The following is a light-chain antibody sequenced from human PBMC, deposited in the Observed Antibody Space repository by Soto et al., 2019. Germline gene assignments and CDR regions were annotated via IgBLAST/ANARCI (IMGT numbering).Light chain of an antibody. CDR1: SSDVGDYKY. Sequence: QSALTLPASVSGSPGQSITISCTGTSSDVGDYKYVSWYQQHPDKAPKLIIFVNSNRPSGISNRFSASKSGNTASLTISGLQAEDEADYYCSSYTSSDTPYVFGTGTTLTVL. V-gene: IGLV2-14*01. CDR2: VNS. J-gene: IGLJ1*01. CDR3: SSYTSSDTPYV.